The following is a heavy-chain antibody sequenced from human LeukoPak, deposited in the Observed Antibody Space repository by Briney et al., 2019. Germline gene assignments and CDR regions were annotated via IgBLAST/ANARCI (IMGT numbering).Heavy chain of an antibody. D-gene: IGHD6-19*01. J-gene: IGHJ4*02. CDR2: IRYDASNK. CDR3: AKDRPDTSGWETWYFDY. V-gene: IGHV3-30*02. Sequence: GGSLRLSCAASGRSFSNFGMHWVRQAPGKGLEWVAFIRYDASNKYDAVSVKGRFTISRDNSEDTLYLQMISLTAEDTAVYYCAKDRPDTSGWETWYFDYWGQGTLVTVSS. CDR1: GRSFSNFG.